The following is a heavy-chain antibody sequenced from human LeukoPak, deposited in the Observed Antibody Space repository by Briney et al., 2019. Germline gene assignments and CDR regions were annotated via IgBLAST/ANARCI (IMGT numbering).Heavy chain of an antibody. Sequence: GASVKVSCKASGGTFSSYAISWVRQAPGQGLEWMGGTIPIFGTANYAQKFQGRVTITADESTSTAYMELSSLRSEDTAVYYCARVRNYGSGSPPDYWGQGTLVTVSS. CDR3: ARVRNYGSGSPPDY. CDR2: TIPIFGTA. J-gene: IGHJ4*02. D-gene: IGHD3-10*01. CDR1: GGTFSSYA. V-gene: IGHV1-69*13.